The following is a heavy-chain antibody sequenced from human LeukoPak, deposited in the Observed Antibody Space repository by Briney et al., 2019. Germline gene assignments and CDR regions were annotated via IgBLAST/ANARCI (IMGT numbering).Heavy chain of an antibody. D-gene: IGHD5-18*01. J-gene: IGHJ4*02. CDR2: INPNSGGT. CDR3: ARVVSSYGSSPIDY. CDR1: GYTFTGYY. Sequence: PEASVKVSCKASGYTFTGYYMHWVRQAPGQGLEWMGRINPNSGGTNYAQKFQGRVTMTRDTSISTAYMELSRLRSDDTAVYYCARVVSSYGSSPIDYWAREPWSPSPQ. V-gene: IGHV1-2*06.